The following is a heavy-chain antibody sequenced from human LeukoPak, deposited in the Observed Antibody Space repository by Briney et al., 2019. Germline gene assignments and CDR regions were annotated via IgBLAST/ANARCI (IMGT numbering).Heavy chain of an antibody. V-gene: IGHV4-39*01. J-gene: IGHJ4*02. CDR2: IYYSGST. D-gene: IGHD6-13*01. CDR3: ARQGRIAAAGRNFDY. CDR1: GGSISSSSYY. Sequence: SETLSLTCTVSGGSISSSSYYWGWIRQPPGKGLEWIGSIYYSGSTYYNPSLKSRVTISVDTSKNQFSLKLSSVTAADTAVYYCARQGRIAAAGRNFDYWGQGTLVTVSS.